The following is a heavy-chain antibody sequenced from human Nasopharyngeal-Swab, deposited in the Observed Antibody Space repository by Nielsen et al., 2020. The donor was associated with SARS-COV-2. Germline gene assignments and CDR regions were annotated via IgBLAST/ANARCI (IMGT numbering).Heavy chain of an antibody. Sequence: SETLSLTCAVYGGSFSGYYWSWIRQPPGKGLEWIGEINHSGSTNYNPSLKCRVTISVDTSKNQFSLKLSSVTAADTAVYYCAIPRGYSYGYSPPRYWGQGTLVTVSS. J-gene: IGHJ4*02. V-gene: IGHV4-34*01. CDR3: AIPRGYSYGYSPPRY. D-gene: IGHD5-18*01. CDR2: INHSGST. CDR1: GGSFSGYY.